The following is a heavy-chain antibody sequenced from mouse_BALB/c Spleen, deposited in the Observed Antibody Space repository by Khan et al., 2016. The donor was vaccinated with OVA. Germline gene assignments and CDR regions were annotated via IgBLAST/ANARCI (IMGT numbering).Heavy chain of an antibody. CDR2: IYPGNGYT. D-gene: IGHD2-14*01. V-gene: IGHV1S134*01. CDR3: TTAYSKYYFDY. CDR1: GNIFTSYG. J-gene: IGHJ2*01. Sequence: VQLQQSGAELGRPGSSVKLSCKTSGNIFTSYGIKWVKQRPGQGLEWIGYIYPGNGYTEYSEKFQGKATLTSDTSSITAYMQLRSLTSEDSTIYFCTTAYSKYYFDYWGQGTTLTVSS.